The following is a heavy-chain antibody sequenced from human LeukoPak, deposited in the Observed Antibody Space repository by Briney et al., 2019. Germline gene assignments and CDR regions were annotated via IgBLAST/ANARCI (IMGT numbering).Heavy chain of an antibody. D-gene: IGHD1-26*01. CDR1: GYTFTYYY. V-gene: IGHV1-2*02. CDR3: ARDMDSGPDFFDY. J-gene: IGHJ4*02. Sequence: GSVQVSCQAYGYTFTYYYMHWVRQAPGQGIEWMGWINPNSGGTDHAQKVQGRVTMTRDTSISTAHRELSRMRCEGTAGSYCARDMDSGPDFFDYWGLGTLVTVSS. CDR2: INPNSGGT.